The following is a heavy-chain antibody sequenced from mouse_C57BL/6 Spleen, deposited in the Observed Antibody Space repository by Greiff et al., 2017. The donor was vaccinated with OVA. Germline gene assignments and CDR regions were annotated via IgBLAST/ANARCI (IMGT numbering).Heavy chain of an antibody. J-gene: IGHJ1*03. Sequence: EVQRVESGGDLVKPGGSLKLSCAASGFTFSSYGMSWVRQTPDKRLEWVATISSGGSYTYYPDSVKGRFTISRDNAKNTLYLQMSSLKSEDTAMYYCARHGDYYGSSYSWYFDVWGTGTTVTVSS. CDR2: ISSGGSYT. V-gene: IGHV5-6*01. CDR1: GFTFSSYG. CDR3: ARHGDYYGSSYSWYFDV. D-gene: IGHD1-1*01.